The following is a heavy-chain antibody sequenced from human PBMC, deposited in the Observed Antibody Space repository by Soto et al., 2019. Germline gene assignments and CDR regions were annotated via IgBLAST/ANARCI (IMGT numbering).Heavy chain of an antibody. J-gene: IGHJ4*02. V-gene: IGHV3-30-3*01. D-gene: IGHD6-19*01. CDR3: ERTTAVAGAPEVDY. CDR2: ISYDVTKR. Sequence: QVQLVESGGGVVQPGRSLRLSCAVSGFTFSSFSMHWVRQAPGKGLEWVAVISYDVTKRDYADSVKGRFTITRDNSKNTLYLQMNSLRPQDTAVYFCERTTAVAGAPEVDYWGQGTLVTVSS. CDR1: GFTFSSFS.